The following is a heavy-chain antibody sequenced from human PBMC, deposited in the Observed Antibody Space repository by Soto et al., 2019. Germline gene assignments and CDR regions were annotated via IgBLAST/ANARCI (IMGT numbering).Heavy chain of an antibody. CDR2: IYYSGST. CDR1: GGSISSGDYY. Sequence: SETLSLTCTVSGGSISSGDYYWSWIRQPPGKGLEWIGYIYYSGSTYYNPSLKSRVTISVDTSKNQFSLMLSSVTAADTAVYYCARVVSYSIWIRWFDPWGQGTLVTVSS. D-gene: IGHD3-3*02. J-gene: IGHJ5*02. CDR3: ARVVSYSIWIRWFDP. V-gene: IGHV4-30-4*01.